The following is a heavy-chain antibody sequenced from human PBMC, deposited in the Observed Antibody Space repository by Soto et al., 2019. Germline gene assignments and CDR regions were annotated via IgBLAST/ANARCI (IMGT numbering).Heavy chain of an antibody. CDR2: ISAYNGKT. V-gene: IGHV1-18*01. Sequence: APVKACSKASGDGITSRGRRWVQHAKEKGLKGMEWISAYNGKTNYAQKLQGRVTMTTDTSPSTAYMELRSLRFYHTAVYYCARENWSDPWGKGTLVTVSS. CDR1: GDGITSRG. J-gene: IGHJ5*02. CDR3: ARENWSDP.